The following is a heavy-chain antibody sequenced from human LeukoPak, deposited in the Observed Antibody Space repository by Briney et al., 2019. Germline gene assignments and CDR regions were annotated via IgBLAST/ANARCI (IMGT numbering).Heavy chain of an antibody. J-gene: IGHJ3*02. V-gene: IGHV1-69*06. CDR3: ARDTYYYDSSGYSDAFDI. CDR1: GGTFSSYA. D-gene: IGHD3-22*01. CDR2: IIPIFGTA. Sequence: SVKVSCKASGGTFSSYAISWVRQAPGQGLEWMGGIIPIFGTANYAQKFQGRVTITADKSTSTAYMELSSLRSEDTAVYYCARDTYYYDSSGYSDAFDIWGQGTMVTVSS.